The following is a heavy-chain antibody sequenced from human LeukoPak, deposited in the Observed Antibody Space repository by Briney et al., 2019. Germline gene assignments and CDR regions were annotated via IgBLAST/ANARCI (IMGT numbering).Heavy chain of an antibody. CDR1: GYTLTELS. Sequence: ASVKVSCKVSGYTLTELSMHWVRQAPGKGLEWMGGFDPEDGETIYAQKFQGRVTVTEDTSTDTAYMELSSLRSEDTAVYYCALFPTGTTTNWGQGTLVTVSS. D-gene: IGHD1-1*01. V-gene: IGHV1-24*01. CDR2: FDPEDGET. CDR3: ALFPTGTTTN. J-gene: IGHJ4*02.